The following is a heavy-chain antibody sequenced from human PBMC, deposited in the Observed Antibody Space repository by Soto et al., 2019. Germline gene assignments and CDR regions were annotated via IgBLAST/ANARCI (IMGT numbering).Heavy chain of an antibody. V-gene: IGHV1-2*02. CDR1: GYTFTVYY. Sequence: ASVKVSCKASGYTFTVYYIHCVRQSPGQGLEWMGCINPNSVGTNYAQKFQGRVTMTSDTSINTAYMELNGLRSDDTAVYFCARASSLDYWGQGTQVTVSS. CDR2: INPNSVGT. CDR3: ARASSLDY. J-gene: IGHJ4*02. D-gene: IGHD3-16*01.